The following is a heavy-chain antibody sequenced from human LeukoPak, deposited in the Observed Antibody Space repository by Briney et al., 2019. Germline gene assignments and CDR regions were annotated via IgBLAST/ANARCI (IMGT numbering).Heavy chain of an antibody. Sequence: ASVKVSCKASGYTFTDYHRYWVRQAPGQGLELMGWINPYSGATDYAQKFQGRVTMTRDTSISTAYMELSRLRFDDTAVYYCTREWQLRRSRNFDYWGQGTLVTVS. J-gene: IGHJ4*02. D-gene: IGHD1-26*01. CDR2: INPYSGAT. CDR3: TREWQLRRSRNFDY. CDR1: GYTFTDYH. V-gene: IGHV1-2*02.